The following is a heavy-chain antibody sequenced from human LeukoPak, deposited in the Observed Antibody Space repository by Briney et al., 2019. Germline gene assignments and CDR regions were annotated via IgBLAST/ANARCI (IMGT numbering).Heavy chain of an antibody. CDR3: AKDWGATYGYYMDV. D-gene: IGHD1-26*01. CDR2: ISWNSGSI. Sequence: PGRSLRLSCAASGFTFDDYAMHWVRQAPGKGLEWVSGISWNSGSIGYADSVKGRFTISRDNAKNSLYLQMNSLRAEDMALYYCAKDWGATYGYYMDVWGKGTTVTVSS. J-gene: IGHJ6*03. V-gene: IGHV3-9*03. CDR1: GFTFDDYA.